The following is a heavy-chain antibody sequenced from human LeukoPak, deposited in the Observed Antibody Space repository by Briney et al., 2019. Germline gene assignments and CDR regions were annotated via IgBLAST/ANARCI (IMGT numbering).Heavy chain of an antibody. Sequence: SETLSLTCTVSGGSISSSSYYWSWVRQPPGKGLEWIGEINHSGSTNYNPSLKSRVTISVDTSKNQFSLKLSSVTAADTAVYYCARPSSTYSSSWYFDYWGQGTLVTVSS. D-gene: IGHD6-13*01. CDR3: ARPSSTYSSSWYFDY. V-gene: IGHV4-39*07. CDR2: INHSGST. J-gene: IGHJ4*02. CDR1: GGSISSSSYY.